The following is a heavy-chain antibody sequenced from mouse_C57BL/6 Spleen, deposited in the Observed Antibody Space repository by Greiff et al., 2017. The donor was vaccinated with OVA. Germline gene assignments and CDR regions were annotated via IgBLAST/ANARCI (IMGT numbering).Heavy chain of an antibody. CDR2: IDPSDSET. CDR1: GYTFTSYW. Sequence: QVQLQQPGAELVRPGSSVKLSCKASGYTFTSYWMHWVKQRPIQGLEWIGNIDPSDSETHSNQKFKDKATLTVDKSSSTAYMQLSSLTSEDSAVYYCARSGYGSSYWDFDVWGTGTTVTVSS. V-gene: IGHV1-52*01. CDR3: ARSGYGSSYWDFDV. J-gene: IGHJ1*03. D-gene: IGHD1-1*01.